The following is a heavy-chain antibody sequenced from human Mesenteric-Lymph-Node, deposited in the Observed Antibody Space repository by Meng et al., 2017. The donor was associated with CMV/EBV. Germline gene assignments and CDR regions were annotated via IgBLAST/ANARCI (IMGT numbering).Heavy chain of an antibody. Sequence: SETLSLTCTVFGDSIISSSYYWGWIRQPPGKGLEWIGYIYDTGSTNYNPSLKSRVGISVDKSKNQFSLKLSSVTAADTAVYYCAARGLTSGWYNKHWGQGTLVTVSS. J-gene: IGHJ1*01. CDR1: GDSIISSSYY. CDR2: IYDTGST. CDR3: AARGLTSGWYNKH. V-gene: IGHV4-61*05. D-gene: IGHD6-19*01.